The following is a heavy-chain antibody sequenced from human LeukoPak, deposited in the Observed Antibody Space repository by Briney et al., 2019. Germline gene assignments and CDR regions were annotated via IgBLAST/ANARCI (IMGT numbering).Heavy chain of an antibody. CDR2: ISSSSSYI. CDR3: ARDVHCSSTSCYPTYYYYYMDV. CDR1: GFTFSSYS. J-gene: IGHJ6*03. V-gene: IGHV3-21*01. Sequence: GGSLRLSCAASGFTFSSYSMNWVRQAPGKGLEWVSSISSSSSYIYYADSVKGQFTISRDNAKNSLYLPMNSLRAEDTAVYYCARDVHCSSTSCYPTYYYYYMDVWGKGTTVTVSS. D-gene: IGHD2-2*01.